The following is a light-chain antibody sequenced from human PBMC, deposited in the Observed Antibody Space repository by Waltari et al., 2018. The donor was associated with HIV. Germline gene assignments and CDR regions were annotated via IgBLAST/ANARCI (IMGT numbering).Light chain of an antibody. CDR2: GAS. CDR1: QSVSSSY. CDR3: QQYGSSPYT. J-gene: IGKJ2*01. Sequence: EIVLTQSPGTLSLSPGERATLSCRASQSVSSSYLAWYQQKPGQAPRLLLYGASSRATGIPDRFSCRGSGTDFTLTISRLEPEDFAVYYCQQYGSSPYTFGQGTKLEIK. V-gene: IGKV3-20*01.